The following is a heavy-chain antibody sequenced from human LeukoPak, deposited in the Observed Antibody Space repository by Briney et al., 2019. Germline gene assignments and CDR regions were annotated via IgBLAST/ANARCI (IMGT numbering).Heavy chain of an antibody. CDR2: IYYSGST. V-gene: IGHV4-31*03. Sequence: PSETLSLTCTVSGGSISSGGYYWSWIRQHTGKGLEWIGYIYYSGSTYYNPSLKSRVTISVDTSKNQFSLKLSSVTAADTAVYYCARGYCSSTSCYYFDYWGQGTLVTVSS. CDR3: ARGYCSSTSCYYFDY. J-gene: IGHJ4*02. CDR1: GGSISSGGYY. D-gene: IGHD2-2*01.